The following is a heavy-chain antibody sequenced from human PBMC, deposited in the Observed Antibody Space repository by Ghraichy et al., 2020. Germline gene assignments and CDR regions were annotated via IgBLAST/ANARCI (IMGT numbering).Heavy chain of an antibody. V-gene: IGHV4-39*01. CDR3: IQGRLRDGYYFDY. D-gene: IGHD5-12*01. CDR1: GGSISSSSYY. Sequence: SETLSLTCTVSGGSISSSSYYWGWIRQPPGKGLEWIGSIYYSGSTYYNPSLKSRVTISVDTSKNQFSLKLSSVTAADTAVYYCIQGRLRDGYYFDYWGQGTLVTVSS. CDR2: IYYSGST. J-gene: IGHJ4*02.